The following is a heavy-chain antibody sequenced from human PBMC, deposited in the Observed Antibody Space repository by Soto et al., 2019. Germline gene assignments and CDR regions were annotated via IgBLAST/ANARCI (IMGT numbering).Heavy chain of an antibody. V-gene: IGHV4-59*01. J-gene: IGHJ5*02. Sequence: SETLSLTCTVSGGSISSYYLSWIRQPPGKGLEWIGYIYYSGSTNYNPSLKSRDTISVDASKNQFPLKLSSVTAADTAVYYCARVVTIFGVVPGWFDPWGQGTLVTAPQ. CDR3: ARVVTIFGVVPGWFDP. D-gene: IGHD3-3*01. CDR2: IYYSGST. CDR1: GGSISSYY.